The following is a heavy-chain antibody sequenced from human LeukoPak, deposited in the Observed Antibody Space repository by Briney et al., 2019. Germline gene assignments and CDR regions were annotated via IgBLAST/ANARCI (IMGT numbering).Heavy chain of an antibody. V-gene: IGHV4-4*07. D-gene: IGHD3-22*01. J-gene: IGHJ3*02. CDR3: ARDQGSSGYYYAFDI. CDR1: GGSIRSYY. Sequence: KPSETLSLTCSVSGGSIRSYYWSWIRQPAGKGLEWIGRIYTSGSTNYNPSLKSRVTMSIDRSKNELSLKLSSVTAADTAVYYCARDQGSSGYYYAFDIWGQGTMVTVSS. CDR2: IYTSGST.